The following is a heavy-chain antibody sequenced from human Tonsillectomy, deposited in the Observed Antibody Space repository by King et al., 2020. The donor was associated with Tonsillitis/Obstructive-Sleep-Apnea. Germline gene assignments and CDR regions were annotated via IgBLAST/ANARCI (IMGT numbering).Heavy chain of an antibody. V-gene: IGHV3-74*01. J-gene: IGHJ4*02. D-gene: IGHD5-18*01. Sequence: VQLVESGGGLVQPGGSLRLSCAASGFTFSSYWMHWVRQAPGKGLVWVSRINSDGSSTSYADSVKGRITISRDNAKNTLYLQMNSLRAEDTAVYYCARGGGYSYGAFDYWGQGTLVTVS. CDR3: ARGGGYSYGAFDY. CDR2: INSDGSST. CDR1: GFTFSSYW.